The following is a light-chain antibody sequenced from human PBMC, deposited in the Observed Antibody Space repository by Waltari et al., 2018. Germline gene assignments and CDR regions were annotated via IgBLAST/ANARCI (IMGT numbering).Light chain of an antibody. Sequence: SNRARQTISSRWLTWYHQKAGRAPRLLIYCTSNRAHGSPDRFISSRCGTDVTLTSSRLEPDDSSVYYCQQYDGSVVTFGGGTKVEIK. CDR3: QQYDGSVVT. J-gene: IGKJ4*02. CDR2: CTS. CDR1: QTISSRW. V-gene: IGKV3-20*01.